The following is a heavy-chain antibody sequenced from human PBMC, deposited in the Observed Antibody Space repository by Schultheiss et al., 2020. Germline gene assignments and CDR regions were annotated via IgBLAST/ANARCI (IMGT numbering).Heavy chain of an antibody. V-gene: IGHV4-39*01. J-gene: IGHJ6*02. CDR1: GGSISSSSYY. CDR3: ARHGDYGDYAEPYYYGMDV. D-gene: IGHD4-17*01. CDR2: IYYSGST. Sequence: SETLSLTCTVSGGSISSSSYYWSWIRQPPGKGLEWIGSIYYSGSTYYNPSLKSRVTISVDTSKNQFSLKLSSVTAADTAVYYCARHGDYGDYAEPYYYGMDVWGQGTTVTVSS.